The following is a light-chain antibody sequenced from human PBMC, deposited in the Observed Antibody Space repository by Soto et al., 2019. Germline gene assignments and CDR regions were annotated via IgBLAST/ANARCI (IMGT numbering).Light chain of an antibody. CDR1: SSNIGTNA. V-gene: IGLV1-44*01. Sequence: QSVLTQPPSVSGTPGQTVTISCSGSSSNIGTNAVNWYQLFPGTAPKLLAHTNNQRPSAVPDRFSGSKSGTSASLAISGLQSEDEAEYYCATWDDSLNGVVFAGGTKLTVL. CDR2: TNN. CDR3: ATWDDSLNGVV. J-gene: IGLJ2*01.